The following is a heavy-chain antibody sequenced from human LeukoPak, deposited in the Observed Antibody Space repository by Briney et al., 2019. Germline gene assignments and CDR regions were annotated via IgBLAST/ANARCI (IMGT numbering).Heavy chain of an antibody. CDR1: GGSISSYY. V-gene: IGHV4-59*01. Sequence: PSETLSLTCTVSGGSISSYYWSWLRQPPGKGLEWIGYIYYSGSTNYNPSLKRRVTISVDTSKNQFSLKLSSVTAADTAVYYCARGPLDYWGQGTLVTVSS. CDR3: ARGPLDY. J-gene: IGHJ4*02. CDR2: IYYSGST.